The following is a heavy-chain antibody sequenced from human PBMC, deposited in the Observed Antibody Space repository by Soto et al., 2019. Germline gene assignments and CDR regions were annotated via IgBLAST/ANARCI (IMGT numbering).Heavy chain of an antibody. V-gene: IGHV3-33*01. J-gene: IGHJ4*02. D-gene: IGHD3-3*01. CDR1: GFSFSRYG. CDR3: ARDRPPDYWAGYPHPGVLDF. Sequence: QVQLVESGGGVVQPGRSLRVSCVASGFSFSRYGMHWVRQTPGKGLEWVAVMWYDGSKKYYADSLQGRFTISRDNSKNTLYLAMNNLRAADTGVYYCARDRPPDYWAGYPHPGVLDFWGLGTLVTVSS. CDR2: MWYDGSKK.